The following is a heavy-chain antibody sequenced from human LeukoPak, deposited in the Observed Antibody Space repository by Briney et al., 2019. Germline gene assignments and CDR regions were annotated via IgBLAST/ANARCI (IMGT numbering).Heavy chain of an antibody. CDR2: INHSGST. CDR1: GVSFSGYY. J-gene: IGHJ4*02. CDR3: ARGGFRIVEANDY. V-gene: IGHV4-34*01. Sequence: PSETLSLTCAVYGVSFSGYYWSWIRQPPGKGLEWIGEINHSGSTNYNPSLKSRVTISVDTSKNQFSLKLSSVTAADTAVYYCARGGFRIVEANDYWGQGTLVTVSS. D-gene: IGHD1-26*01.